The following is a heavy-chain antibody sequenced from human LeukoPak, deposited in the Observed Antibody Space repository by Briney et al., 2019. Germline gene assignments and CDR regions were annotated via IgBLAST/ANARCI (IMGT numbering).Heavy chain of an antibody. J-gene: IGHJ4*02. CDR2: ISYDGSSK. CDR1: GFSFSSFA. D-gene: IGHD2-15*01. CDR3: ARDGGSHQFDF. Sequence: GGSLRLSCAASGFSFSSFAMHWVRQAPGKGLEWVAAISYDGSSKYYAASVKGRFTISRDNSKNTLSLQMNSLRDADTTVYYCARDGGSHQFDFWGQGILVTVSA. V-gene: IGHV3-30-3*01.